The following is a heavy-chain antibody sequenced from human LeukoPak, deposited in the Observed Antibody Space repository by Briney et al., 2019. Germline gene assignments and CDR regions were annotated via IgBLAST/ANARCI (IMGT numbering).Heavy chain of an antibody. D-gene: IGHD2-2*01. CDR3: ARTLDPQYCSSTSCSGDGLNWFDP. CDR2: INPSGGST. Sequence: ASVKVSCKASGYTFTSYYIHWVRQAPGQGLEWMGIINPSGGSTSYAQKFQGRVTMTRDTSTSTVYMELSSLRSEDTAVYYCARTLDPQYCSSTSCSGDGLNWFDPWGQGTLVTVSS. V-gene: IGHV1-46*01. J-gene: IGHJ5*02. CDR1: GYTFTSYY.